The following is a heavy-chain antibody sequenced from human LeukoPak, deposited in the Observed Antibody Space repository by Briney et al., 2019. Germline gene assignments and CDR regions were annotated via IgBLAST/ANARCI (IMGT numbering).Heavy chain of an antibody. V-gene: IGHV3-48*01. Sequence: GGSLRLSCAASGFNYSSYTMNWVRQAPGMGLEWLSYISASRDITYYADSVKGRFTISRDNAKNSLYLQMNSLRVADTAVYYCAKTLTVIVVATDAFDIWGQGTMVTVSS. CDR1: GFNYSSYT. J-gene: IGHJ3*02. CDR2: ISASRDIT. D-gene: IGHD3-22*01. CDR3: AKTLTVIVVATDAFDI.